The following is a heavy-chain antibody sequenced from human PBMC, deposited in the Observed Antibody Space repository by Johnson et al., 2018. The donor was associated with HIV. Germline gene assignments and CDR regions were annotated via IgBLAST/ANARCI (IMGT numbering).Heavy chain of an antibody. Sequence: QEQLVESGGGVVQPGRSLRLSCAASGFTFSSYGMHWVRQAPGKGLEWVAVISYDGSNKYYADSVKGRFTISRDNSKNTLYLQMNSLRAEDTAVYYCASGVGNDAFDIWGQGTMVTVSS. V-gene: IGHV3-30*03. CDR2: ISYDGSNK. CDR3: ASGVGNDAFDI. J-gene: IGHJ3*02. D-gene: IGHD1-26*01. CDR1: GFTFSSYG.